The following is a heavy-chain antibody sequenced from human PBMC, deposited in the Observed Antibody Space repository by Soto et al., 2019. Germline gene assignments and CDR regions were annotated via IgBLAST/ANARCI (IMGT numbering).Heavy chain of an antibody. Sequence: EVQLEESGGALVQPGRSLRLSCAASGFTFDDYAMHWVRQVLGKGLEWYSSISWNSGNIGYADSVKGRFTTSRDNAKNSLYLQLNCLRPEDTALYYCVRSKGGYSYGTPFDYWGQGTLVNVPS. D-gene: IGHD5-18*01. V-gene: IGHV3-9*01. CDR2: ISWNSGNI. J-gene: IGHJ4*02. CDR3: VRSKGGYSYGTPFDY. CDR1: GFTFDDYA.